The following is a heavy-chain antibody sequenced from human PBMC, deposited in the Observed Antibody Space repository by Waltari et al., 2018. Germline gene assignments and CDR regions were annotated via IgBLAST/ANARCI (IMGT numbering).Heavy chain of an antibody. Sequence: QVQLVQSGAEVKKPGASVKVSCKASGYTFTGYYMHWVRQAPGQGLEWMGRINPNSGGTNYAQKFQGRVTMTRDTSISTAYMELSRLRSDDTAVYYCAREGLERPYYYYYGMDVWGQGTTVTVSS. CDR2: INPNSGGT. D-gene: IGHD1-1*01. CDR3: AREGLERPYYYYYGMDV. CDR1: GYTFTGYY. V-gene: IGHV1-2*06. J-gene: IGHJ6*02.